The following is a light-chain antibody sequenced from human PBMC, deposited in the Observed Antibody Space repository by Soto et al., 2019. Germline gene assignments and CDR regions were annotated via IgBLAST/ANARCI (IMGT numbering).Light chain of an antibody. Sequence: EIVMTQSPGTLSVSPGERAILSCRASQSVSSSLAWYQQRPGQAPRLLIYGASTRATGVPARFSGSGSGTEFTLTITSLQSEDFAVYYCQQYNNWPPYTFGQGTKLQIK. V-gene: IGKV3-15*01. J-gene: IGKJ2*01. CDR3: QQYNNWPPYT. CDR1: QSVSSS. CDR2: GAS.